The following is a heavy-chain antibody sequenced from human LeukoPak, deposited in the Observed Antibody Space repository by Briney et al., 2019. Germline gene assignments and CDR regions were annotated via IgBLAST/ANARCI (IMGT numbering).Heavy chain of an antibody. J-gene: IGHJ4*02. D-gene: IGHD2-2*01. Sequence: ASVKVSCKASGYTFTSYDINWVRQATGQGLEWMGIINPSGGSTSYAQKFQGRVTMTRDTSTSTVYMELSSLRSEDTAVYYCARGGVVAFLCVDYWGQGTLVTVSS. CDR3: ARGGVVAFLCVDY. CDR1: GYTFTSYD. V-gene: IGHV1-46*01. CDR2: INPSGGST.